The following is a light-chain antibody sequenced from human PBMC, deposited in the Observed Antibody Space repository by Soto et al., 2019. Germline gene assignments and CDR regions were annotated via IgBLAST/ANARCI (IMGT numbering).Light chain of an antibody. CDR1: QSVSVN. V-gene: IGKV3-15*01. J-gene: IGKJ4*01. CDR3: QQYNNWPPLT. Sequence: EIVMTQSPGTLSVSPGERATLSCRASQSVSVNLAWYQQKPGQAPRLLIYGVSTRATGIPARFSGSESGTEFTLTISSLQSEDFAVYYCQQYNNWPPLTFGGGTKVEIK. CDR2: GVS.